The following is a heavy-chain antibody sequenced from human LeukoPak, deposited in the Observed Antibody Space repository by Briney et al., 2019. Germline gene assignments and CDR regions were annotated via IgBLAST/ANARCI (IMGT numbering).Heavy chain of an antibody. CDR1: GYTFTSYG. Sequence: ASVKVSCKASGYTFTSYGISWVRQAPGQGLEWMGWISAYNGNTNYAQKLQGRVTMTTDTSTSTAYMELRSLRSEDTAVYYCATSSPYYDILTGRALYYYYGMDVWGQGTTVTVSS. J-gene: IGHJ6*02. CDR2: ISAYNGNT. V-gene: IGHV1-18*01. D-gene: IGHD3-9*01. CDR3: ATSSPYYDILTGRALYYYYGMDV.